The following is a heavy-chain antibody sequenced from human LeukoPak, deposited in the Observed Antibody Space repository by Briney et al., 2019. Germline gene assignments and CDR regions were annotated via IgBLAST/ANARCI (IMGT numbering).Heavy chain of an antibody. CDR2: IIPIFGTA. D-gene: IGHD6-13*01. CDR3: ARDQAPDNSSWYPYFQH. Sequence: SVKVSCKASGGTFSSYAISWVRQAPGQGLEWMGGIIPIFGTANYAQKFQGRVTITADESTSTAYMELSSLRSEDTAVYYCARDQAPDNSSWYPYFQHWGQGTLVTVSS. CDR1: GGTFSSYA. V-gene: IGHV1-69*13. J-gene: IGHJ1*01.